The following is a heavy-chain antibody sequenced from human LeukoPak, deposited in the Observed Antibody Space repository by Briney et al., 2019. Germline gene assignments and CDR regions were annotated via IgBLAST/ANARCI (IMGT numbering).Heavy chain of an antibody. D-gene: IGHD2-2*01. Sequence: GGSLRLSCAASGFTFSGYAMSWVRQAPGKGLEWVSAISGSGGSAYYADSVKGRFTTSRDNSKNTLYLQMNSLRAEDTAVYYCAKEDQEGDAFDIWGQGTMVTVSS. CDR3: AKEDQEGDAFDI. CDR2: ISGSGGSA. J-gene: IGHJ3*02. CDR1: GFTFSGYA. V-gene: IGHV3-23*01.